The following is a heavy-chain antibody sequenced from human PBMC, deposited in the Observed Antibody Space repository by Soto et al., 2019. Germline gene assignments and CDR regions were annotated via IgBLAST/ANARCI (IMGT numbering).Heavy chain of an antibody. CDR1: GASVKRSNYF. D-gene: IGHD1-1*01. Sequence: SETLSLTCTVSGASVKRSNYFWGWIRQPPGKGLEFVGSVHSSGGTYYNPSLKSRATVSVDTSKNQFSLRLKSVTGTDTAVYYCGRLAEAAPGNFDLDFWGQGTLVTVSS. V-gene: IGHV4-39*01. J-gene: IGHJ4*02. CDR2: VHSSGGT. CDR3: GRLAEAAPGNFDLDF.